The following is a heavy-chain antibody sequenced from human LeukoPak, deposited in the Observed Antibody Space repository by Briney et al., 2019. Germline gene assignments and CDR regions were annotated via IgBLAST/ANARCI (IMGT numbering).Heavy chain of an antibody. D-gene: IGHD5-18*01. CDR1: GASMNTHY. CDR3: ATIKRGNIFGYFDF. V-gene: IGHV4-59*11. Sequence: SETLSLTCAVSGASMNTHYWSWIRQPPGKGLEWIGYMLDTVTTKDNPSLKSRFTLSADTSKNQFSLRLTSVTAADTAADYCATIKRGNIFGYFDFWGQGIPVTASS. J-gene: IGHJ4*02. CDR2: MLDTVTT.